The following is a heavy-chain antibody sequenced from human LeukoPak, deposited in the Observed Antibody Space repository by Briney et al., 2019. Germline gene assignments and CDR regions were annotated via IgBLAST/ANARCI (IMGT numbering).Heavy chain of an antibody. CDR2: IWYDGTNK. CDR3: TSDKLGTDAFDI. Sequence: GGSLRLSCAASGFTFSSYGMHWVRQAPGKGLEWVAVIWYDGTNKYYADSVQGRFSISRDNSKNTLYLQMTSLRADDTAVYYCTSDKLGTDAFDIWGRGTVVTVSS. V-gene: IGHV3-33*01. D-gene: IGHD7-27*01. CDR1: GFTFSSYG. J-gene: IGHJ3*02.